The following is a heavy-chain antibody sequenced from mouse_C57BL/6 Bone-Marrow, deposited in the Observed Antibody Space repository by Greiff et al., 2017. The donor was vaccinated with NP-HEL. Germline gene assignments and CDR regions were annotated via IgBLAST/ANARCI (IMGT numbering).Heavy chain of an antibody. Sequence: QVQLQQSGAELVKPGASVKLSCKASGYTFTSYWMQWVKQRPGQGLEWIGEIDPSDSYTNYNQKFKGKATLTVDTSSSTAYMQLSSLTSEDSAVYYCARLATTVVADYFDYWGQGTTLTVSS. CDR3: ARLATTVVADYFDY. J-gene: IGHJ2*01. CDR1: GYTFTSYW. D-gene: IGHD1-1*01. CDR2: IDPSDSYT. V-gene: IGHV1-50*01.